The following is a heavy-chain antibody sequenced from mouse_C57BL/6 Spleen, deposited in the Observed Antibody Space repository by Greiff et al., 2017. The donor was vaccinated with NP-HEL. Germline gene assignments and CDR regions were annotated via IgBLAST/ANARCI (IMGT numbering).Heavy chain of an antibody. D-gene: IGHD1-3*01. V-gene: IGHV1-15*01. CDR1: GYTFTDYE. J-gene: IGHJ2*01. CDR3: TRSKVVAKDYFDY. CDR2: IDPETGGT. Sequence: QVQLQQSGAELVRPGASVTLSCKASGYTFTDYEMHWVKQTPVHGLEWIGAIDPETGGTAYNQKFKGKAILTADKSSSTAYMELRSLTSEDSAVYYCTRSKVVAKDYFDYWGQGTTLTVSS.